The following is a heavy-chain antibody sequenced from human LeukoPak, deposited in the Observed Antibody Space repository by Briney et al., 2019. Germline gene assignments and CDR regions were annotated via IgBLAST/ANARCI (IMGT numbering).Heavy chain of an antibody. D-gene: IGHD4-17*01. CDR2: ISWNSGSI. J-gene: IGHJ4*02. V-gene: IGHV3-9*01. CDR3: AKDWTHGTVTTRFDY. Sequence: PGGSLRLSCAASGFTFDDYAMHWVRQAPGKGLEWVSGISWNSGSIGYADSVKGRFTISRDNAKNSLYLQMNSLRAEDTALYYCAKDWTHGTVTTRFDYWGQGTLVTVSS. CDR1: GFTFDDYA.